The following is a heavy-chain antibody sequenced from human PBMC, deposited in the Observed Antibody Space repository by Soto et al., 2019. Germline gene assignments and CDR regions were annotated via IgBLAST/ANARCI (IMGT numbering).Heavy chain of an antibody. D-gene: IGHD6-6*01. V-gene: IGHV1-69*12. CDR2: IIPIFGTA. CDR1: GGTFSSYA. Sequence: QVQLVQSGAEVKKPGSSVKVSCKASGGTFSSYAISWVRQAPGQGLEWMGGIIPIFGTANYAQKFQGRVTXXAXEXXSTAYMELSSLRSEDTAVYYCARVLGSSGYYGMDVWGQGTTVTVSS. J-gene: IGHJ6*02. CDR3: ARVLGSSGYYGMDV.